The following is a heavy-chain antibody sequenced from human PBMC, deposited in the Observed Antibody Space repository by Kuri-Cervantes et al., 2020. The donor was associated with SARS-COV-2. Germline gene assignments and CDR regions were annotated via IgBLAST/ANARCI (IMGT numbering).Heavy chain of an antibody. D-gene: IGHD3-9*01. CDR1: GGSISSYY. CDR3: ARDTYYDILTGYSPLGFDP. V-gene: IGHV4-4*07. Sequence: ESLKISCTVSGGSISSYYWSWIRQPAGKGLEWIGRIYTSGSTNYTPSLKSRVTMSVDTSKNQFSLKLSSVTAADTAVYYCARDTYYDILTGYSPLGFDPWGQGTLVTDSS. J-gene: IGHJ5*02. CDR2: IYTSGST.